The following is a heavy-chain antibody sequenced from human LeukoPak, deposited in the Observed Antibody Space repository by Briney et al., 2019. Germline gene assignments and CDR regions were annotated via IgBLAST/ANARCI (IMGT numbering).Heavy chain of an antibody. CDR1: GGSIIGYY. CDR3: AGGEYSSSWTSMDV. V-gene: IGHV4-59*08. J-gene: IGHJ6*02. Sequence: SETLSLTCTVSGGSIIGYYWSWIRQPPGKGLEWIGYIYYSGSTNYNPSLKSRVTISVDTSKKQFSLKLSSVTAADTAVYYCAGGEYSSSWTSMDVWGQGTTVTVSS. CDR2: IYYSGST. D-gene: IGHD6-13*01.